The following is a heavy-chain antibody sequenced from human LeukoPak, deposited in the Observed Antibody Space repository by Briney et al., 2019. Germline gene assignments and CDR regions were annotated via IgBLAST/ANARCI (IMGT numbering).Heavy chain of an antibody. D-gene: IGHD2-2*01. CDR2: IYYSGST. CDR3: ARVRYSSVVVPAAKGGGFDY. Sequence: SWIRQPPGKGLEWIGYIYYSGSTYYNPSLKSRVTISVDTSKNQFSLKLSSVTAADTAVYYCARVRYSSVVVPAAKGGGFDYWGQGTLVTVSS. V-gene: IGHV4-30-4*08. J-gene: IGHJ4*02.